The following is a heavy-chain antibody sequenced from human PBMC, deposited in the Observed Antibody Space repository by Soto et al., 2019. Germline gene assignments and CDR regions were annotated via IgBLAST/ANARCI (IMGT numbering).Heavy chain of an antibody. CDR2: IYYSGST. CDR1: GGSISSGGYY. CDR3: ARDTYYYYDSSGPYREGYFQH. J-gene: IGHJ1*01. Sequence: PSETLSLTCTVSGGSISSGGYYWSWIRQHPGKGLEWIGYIYYSGSTYYNPSLKSRVTISVDTSKNQFSLKLSSVTAADTAVYYCARDTYYYYDSSGPYREGYFQHWGQGTLVTVSS. D-gene: IGHD3-22*01. V-gene: IGHV4-31*03.